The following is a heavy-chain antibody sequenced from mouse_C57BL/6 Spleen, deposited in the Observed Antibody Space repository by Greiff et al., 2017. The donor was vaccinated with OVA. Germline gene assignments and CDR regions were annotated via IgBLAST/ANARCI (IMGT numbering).Heavy chain of an antibody. J-gene: IGHJ4*01. Sequence: QVHVKQSGAELARPGASVKMSCKASGYTFTSYTMHWVKQRPGQGLEWIGYINPSSGYTKYNQKFKDKATLTADKSSSTAYMQLSSLTSEDSAVYYCAREGLYGNDAMDYWGQGTSVTVSS. CDR3: AREGLYGNDAMDY. CDR2: INPSSGYT. CDR1: GYTFTSYT. V-gene: IGHV1-4*01. D-gene: IGHD2-1*01.